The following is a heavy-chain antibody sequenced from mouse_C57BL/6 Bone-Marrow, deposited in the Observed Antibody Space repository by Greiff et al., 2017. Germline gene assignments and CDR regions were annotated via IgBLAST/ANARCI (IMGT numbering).Heavy chain of an antibody. CDR1: GFTFTDYY. V-gene: IGHV1-36*01. Sequence: VQLKESGPVLVKPGPSVKISCKASGFTFTDYYMHRVKQSHGKSLEWIGLVYPYNGGTSYNQKFKGKATLTVDTSSSTAYMELNSLTSEDSAVYYCAREAYDGYYYAMDYWGQGTSVTVSS. CDR3: AREAYDGYYYAMDY. D-gene: IGHD2-3*01. CDR2: VYPYNGGT. J-gene: IGHJ4*01.